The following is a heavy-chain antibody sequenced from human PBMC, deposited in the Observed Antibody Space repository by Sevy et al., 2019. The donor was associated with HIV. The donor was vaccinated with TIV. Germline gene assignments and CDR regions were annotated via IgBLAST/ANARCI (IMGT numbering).Heavy chain of an antibody. J-gene: IGHJ4*02. D-gene: IGHD6-13*01. CDR3: ATHAGIAAAGRVFDY. CDR1: GFTFSDHY. CDR2: IRNKADSYTT. Sequence: GGSLRLSCAASGFTFSDHYMEWVRQAPGKGLEWVGRIRNKADSYTTEYAASVKGRLTISRDDFKNSLYLLMNSLKTEDTAVYYCATHAGIAAAGRVFDYWGQGTLVTVSS. V-gene: IGHV3-72*01.